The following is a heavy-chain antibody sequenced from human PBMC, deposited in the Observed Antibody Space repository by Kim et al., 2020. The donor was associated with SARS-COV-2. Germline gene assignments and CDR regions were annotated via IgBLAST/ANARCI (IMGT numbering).Heavy chain of an antibody. CDR3: ARNPGF. J-gene: IGHJ4*02. CDR1: RGSISSGSYF. CDR2: IHTAGST. Sequence: SETLSLTCTVSRGSISSGSYFWSWIRQPAGKGLEWIGHIHTAGSTTYSPSLRSRVTISVDTSKNQFPLKLSSVTAADMAIYYCARNPGFWGQGTLVTVSS. V-gene: IGHV4-61*09.